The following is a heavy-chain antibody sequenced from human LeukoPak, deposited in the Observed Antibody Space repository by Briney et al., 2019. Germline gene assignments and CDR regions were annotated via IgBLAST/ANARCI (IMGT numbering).Heavy chain of an antibody. V-gene: IGHV4-38-2*02. D-gene: IGHD3-3*01. CDR3: ARDITIFGPAGGFDY. J-gene: IGHJ4*02. CDR1: GYSISSGYY. CDR2: IYHSGST. Sequence: SETLSLTCTVSGYSISSGYYWGWIRPPPGKGLEWIGNIYHSGSTYYNPSLKSRVTISVDTSKNQFSLKLSSVTAADTAVYYCARDITIFGPAGGFDYWGQGTLVTVSS.